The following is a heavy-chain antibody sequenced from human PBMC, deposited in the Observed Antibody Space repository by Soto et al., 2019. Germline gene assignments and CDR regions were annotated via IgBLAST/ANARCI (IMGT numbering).Heavy chain of an antibody. CDR1: GYTFTSYD. J-gene: IGHJ4*02. CDR2: MNPHSRNT. CDR3: ALGDDYVDY. V-gene: IGHV1-8*01. Sequence: QVQLVQSGAEVKKPGASVKVSCKASGYTFTSYDINWVRQATGQGLEWMGWMNPHSRNTGSAQKFQGSATMTRHTSISTAYMEVSSLSSEDTPVYYCALGDDYVDYWGQGPLVTLSS.